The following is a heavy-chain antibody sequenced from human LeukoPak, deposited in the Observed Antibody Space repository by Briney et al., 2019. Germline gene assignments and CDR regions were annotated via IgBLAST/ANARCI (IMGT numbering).Heavy chain of an antibody. J-gene: IGHJ6*02. D-gene: IGHD6-19*01. CDR1: GGSFSGYY. Sequence: PSETLSLTCAVYGGSFSGYYWSWIRQPPGKGLEWIGEINHSGSTNYNPSLKSRVTISVDTYKNQFSLKLSSVSAAVTAVYYSAIARGTRVIAVAGPYYYGMDVCGQGTTVTVSS. V-gene: IGHV4-34*01. CDR2: INHSGST. CDR3: AIARGTRVIAVAGPYYYGMDV.